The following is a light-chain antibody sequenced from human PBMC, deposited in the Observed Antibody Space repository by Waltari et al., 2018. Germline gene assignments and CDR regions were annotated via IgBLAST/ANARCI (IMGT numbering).Light chain of an antibody. CDR1: QSISKW. CDR2: EAY. Sequence: DIRMTQSPSTLSASAGDRVIISCRASQSISKWLAWYQQKPGKAPKLLIYEAYTLQSGVPSRFSVTGSGTDFTLTISSLQPDDFATYYCQQYNSYSLLTFGGGTKVEIK. V-gene: IGKV1-5*03. J-gene: IGKJ4*01. CDR3: QQYNSYSLLT.